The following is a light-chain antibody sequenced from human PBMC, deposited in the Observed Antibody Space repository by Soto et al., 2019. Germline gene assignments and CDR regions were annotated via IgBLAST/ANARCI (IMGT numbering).Light chain of an antibody. CDR2: DVT. CDR3: GSYTGTSTLVV. J-gene: IGLJ3*02. CDR1: SSDLGRYNY. Sequence: QSVLTQPASVSGSPGRSITISCTGTSSDLGRYNYVSWYQHHPGKAPKLIIYDVTNRPSGVSDRFSGSKSGNTASLTISGLQDEDEAEYFCGSYTGTSTLVVFGGGTKLTVL. V-gene: IGLV2-14*03.